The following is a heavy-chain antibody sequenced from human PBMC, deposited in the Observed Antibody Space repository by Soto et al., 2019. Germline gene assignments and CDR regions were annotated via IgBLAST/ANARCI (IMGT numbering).Heavy chain of an antibody. D-gene: IGHD3-10*01. J-gene: IGHJ6*03. Sequence: PSQILPVTNTVYDGTFRGHYCRRILKPQGKGLEWIGEINHSGSTNYNPSLKSRVTISVDTSKNQFSLMLSSVTAADTAVYYCARDMAYLNKCYFMDVWVKGTTVTVSS. CDR3: ARDMAYLNKCYFMDV. CDR2: INHSGST. V-gene: IGHV4-34*01. CDR1: DGTFRGHY.